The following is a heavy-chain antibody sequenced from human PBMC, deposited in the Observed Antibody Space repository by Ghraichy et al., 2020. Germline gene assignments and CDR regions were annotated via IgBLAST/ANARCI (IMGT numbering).Heavy chain of an antibody. Sequence: SVKVSCKTSGNTFSSYAINWVRQAPGQGLAWMGGIIPIFGTANYAQKFQARVTITADISTSTAYMELSSLRSEDTAVYYCAGGVDWNRRFDNWGQGTLVTVSS. J-gene: IGHJ4*02. V-gene: IGHV1-69*06. CDR2: IIPIFGTA. D-gene: IGHD1/OR15-1a*01. CDR3: AGGVDWNRRFDN. CDR1: GNTFSSYA.